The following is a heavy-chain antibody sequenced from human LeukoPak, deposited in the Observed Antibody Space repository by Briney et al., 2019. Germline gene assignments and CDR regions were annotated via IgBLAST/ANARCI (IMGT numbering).Heavy chain of an antibody. CDR1: GGTFTSYG. D-gene: IGHD3-22*01. CDR3: ARVSYYYDSSGPFDY. V-gene: IGHV1-18*01. J-gene: IGHJ4*02. Sequence: GASVKVSCKASGGTFTSYGISWVRQAPGQGLEWMGWISAYNGNTNYAQKLQGRVTMTTDTSTSTAYMELRSLRSDDTAVYYCARVSYYYDSSGPFDYWGQGTLVTVSS. CDR2: ISAYNGNT.